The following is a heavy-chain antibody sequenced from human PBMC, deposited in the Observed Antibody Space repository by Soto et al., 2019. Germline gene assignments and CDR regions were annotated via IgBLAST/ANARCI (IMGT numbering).Heavy chain of an antibody. CDR1: GGTFSSYA. Sequence: VKVSCKSSGGTFSSYAISWVRQAPGQGLEWMGGIIPIFGTANYAQKFQGRVTITADESTSTAYMELSSLRSEDTAVYYCARGEVNDYGDYYVDYWGQGTLVTVSS. D-gene: IGHD4-17*01. J-gene: IGHJ4*02. V-gene: IGHV1-69*13. CDR2: IIPIFGTA. CDR3: ARGEVNDYGDYYVDY.